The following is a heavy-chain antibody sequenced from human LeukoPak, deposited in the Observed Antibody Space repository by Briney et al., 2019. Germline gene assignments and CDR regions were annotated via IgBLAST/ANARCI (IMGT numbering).Heavy chain of an antibody. CDR2: IYPGDSDT. CDR3: AFGASNWDQFDY. Sequence: GESLKISCKGSGYRFTSHWIAWVRQMPGKGLEWMGIIYPGDSDTRYSPSFQGQVTFSADASIDTAYLRWSSLEASDTAMYFCAFGASNWDQFDYWGQGTLVTVSS. V-gene: IGHV5-51*01. J-gene: IGHJ4*02. D-gene: IGHD7-27*01. CDR1: GYRFTSHW.